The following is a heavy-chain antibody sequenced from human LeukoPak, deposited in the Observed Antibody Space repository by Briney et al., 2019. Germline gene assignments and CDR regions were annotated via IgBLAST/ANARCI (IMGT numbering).Heavy chain of an antibody. CDR1: GFTVSSNQ. Sequence: GGSLRLSCVASGFTVSSNQITWVRQAPGKGLEWVSVIYSGGNTYAADSVKGRFTFSRDNSKDTLYLQMNSLRAEDTAVYYCARERPSMGYFDYWGQGTLVTVSS. J-gene: IGHJ4*02. CDR3: ARERPSMGYFDY. CDR2: IYSGGNT. V-gene: IGHV3-53*05. D-gene: IGHD2/OR15-2a*01.